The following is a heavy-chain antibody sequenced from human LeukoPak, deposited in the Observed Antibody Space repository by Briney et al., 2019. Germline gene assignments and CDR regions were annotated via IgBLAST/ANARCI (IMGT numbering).Heavy chain of an antibody. Sequence: SGTLSLTCAVSGGSISSSNWWSRVRQPPGKGLEWIGEINHSGSTNYNPSLKSRVTTSVDTSKKQFSLELSSVTAADTAVYYCARGQSSVVTDIPYYFDYWGRGTLVTVSS. J-gene: IGHJ4*02. CDR2: INHSGST. D-gene: IGHD2-21*02. CDR1: GGSISSSNW. CDR3: ARGQSSVVTDIPYYFDY. V-gene: IGHV4-4*02.